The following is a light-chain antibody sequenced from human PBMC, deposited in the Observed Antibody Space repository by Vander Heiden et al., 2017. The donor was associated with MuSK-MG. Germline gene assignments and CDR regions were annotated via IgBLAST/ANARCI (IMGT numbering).Light chain of an antibody. CDR2: DDT. J-gene: IGLJ1*01. CDR1: SIGSKS. CDR3: QVWDSPTDHYV. V-gene: IGLV3-21*02. Sequence: SCVLTQPPSVSVAPGQTAAITCGGNSIGSKSVHWYQRKPGQAPVMVLYDDTDRPSGIPERFSGSNSGNTATLTISRVEAGDEADYYCQVWDSPTDHYVFGTGTKVTVL.